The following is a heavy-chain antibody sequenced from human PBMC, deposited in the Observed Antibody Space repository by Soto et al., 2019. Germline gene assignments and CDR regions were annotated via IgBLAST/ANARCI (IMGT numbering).Heavy chain of an antibody. J-gene: IGHJ4*02. CDR2: IIPIFGTA. V-gene: IGHV1-69*01. CDR1: GGTFSSYA. Sequence: QVQLVQSGAEVKKPGSSVKVSCKASGGTFSSYAISWVRQAPGQGLEWMGGIIPIFGTADYAQKFQGRVTITADESTSTAYMELSSLRSEDTAVYYCARDPGDYSRGGGDYWGQGTLVTVSS. D-gene: IGHD2-15*01. CDR3: ARDPGDYSRGGGDY.